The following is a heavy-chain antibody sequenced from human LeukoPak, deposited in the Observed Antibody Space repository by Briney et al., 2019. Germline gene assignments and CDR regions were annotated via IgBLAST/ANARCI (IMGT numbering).Heavy chain of an antibody. CDR2: NKKEGSEK. V-gene: IGHV3-7*04. J-gene: IGHJ4*02. CDR3: TRDLRGYSYGLDY. Sequence: PGGSLTLSHAVSGLIFSSDWMSWVRQAAGKGLDWVANNKKEGSEKYYVDSVKGRFTISRDNAKNLLYLQMNILRAEDTAVYYCTRDLRGYSYGLDYWGQGTLVTVSS. CDR1: GLIFSSDW. D-gene: IGHD5-18*01.